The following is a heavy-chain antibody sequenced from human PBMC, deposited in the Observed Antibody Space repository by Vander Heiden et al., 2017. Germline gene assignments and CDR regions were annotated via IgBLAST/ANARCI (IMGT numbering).Heavy chain of an antibody. J-gene: IGHJ4*02. CDR2: IRSKAFPGTT. CDR1: GFTFGDYA. V-gene: IGHV3-49*05. CDR3: SRDDITGGSGVRY. D-gene: IGHD1-20*01. Sequence: EVQLVESGGGLVKPGRSLILSCSASGFTFGDYAMSWFRQAPGKGLEWVGFIRSKAFPGTTEYAASVKGRFTISRDNSKSIAYLQMNRLRTEDTAVYYCSRDDITGGSGVRYWGQGTLVTVSS.